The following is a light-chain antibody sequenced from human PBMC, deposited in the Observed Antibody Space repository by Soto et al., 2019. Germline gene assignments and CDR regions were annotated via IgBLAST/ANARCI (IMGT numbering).Light chain of an antibody. V-gene: IGLV2-23*01. J-gene: IGLJ3*02. CDR2: EDN. CDR3: CSHAGPSTWV. Sequence: QAVVTQPASVSGSPGQSIAISCTGTSSGVGSYNLVSRYQHYSGKAPKLIIYEDNRRPSRVSNRFSGSRSGNTASLTISGLQADDEADYYCCSHAGPSTWVFGGGTKLTVL. CDR1: SSGVGSYNL.